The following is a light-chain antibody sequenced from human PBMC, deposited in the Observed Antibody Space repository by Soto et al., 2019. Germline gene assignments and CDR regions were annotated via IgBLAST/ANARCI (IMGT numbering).Light chain of an antibody. CDR1: QSVSSN. J-gene: IGKJ1*01. CDR2: GAS. CDR3: QQYNTWPPWT. Sequence: EIVMTQSPATLSVSPGERATLSCRASQSVSSNLAWYQQKPGQAPRLLIYGASTRATGIPARFSGSGSGTDFTLTISSLQSEDFAVYYCQQYNTWPPWTFGQGTKVEI. V-gene: IGKV3-15*01.